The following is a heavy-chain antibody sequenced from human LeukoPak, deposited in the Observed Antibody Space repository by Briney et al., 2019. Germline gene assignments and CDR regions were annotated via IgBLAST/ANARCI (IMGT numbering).Heavy chain of an antibody. CDR1: GGTFSSYA. J-gene: IGHJ4*02. CDR3: AYTRPLRYFVD. V-gene: IGHV1-69*06. D-gene: IGHD3-9*01. Sequence: SVKVSCKASGGTFSSYAISWVRQAPGQGLEWMGGIIPIFGTANYAQKFQGRVTITADKSTSTAYMELSSLRSEDTAVYYCAYTRPLRYFVDWGQGTLVTVSS. CDR2: IIPIFGTA.